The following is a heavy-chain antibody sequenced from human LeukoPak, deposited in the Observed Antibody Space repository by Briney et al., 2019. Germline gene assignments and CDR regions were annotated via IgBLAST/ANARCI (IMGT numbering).Heavy chain of an antibody. D-gene: IGHD2-8*02. CDR1: GGSFSGYY. J-gene: IGHJ6*02. CDR3: ARAHSNHSGDWWRKTRGVGYYGMDV. CDR2: INHSGST. Sequence: TPSETLSLTCAVYGGSFSGYYWSWIRQPPGKGLEWIGEINHSGSTNYNPSLKSRVTISVDTPKNQFSLKLSSVTAADTAVYYCARAHSNHSGDWWRKTRGVGYYGMDVWGQGTTVTVSS. V-gene: IGHV4-34*01.